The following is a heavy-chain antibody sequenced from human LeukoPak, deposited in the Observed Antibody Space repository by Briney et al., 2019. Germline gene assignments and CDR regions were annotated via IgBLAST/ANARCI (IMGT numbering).Heavy chain of an antibody. V-gene: IGHV4-34*01. CDR2: INHSGST. CDR1: GGSFSGYY. CDR3: ARGLWYYDSSGSGDY. J-gene: IGHJ4*02. Sequence: SETLSLTCAVYGGSFSGYYWSWIRQPPGKGLEWIGEINHSGSTNYNPSLKSRVTISVDTSKNQFSLKLSSVTAADTAVYHCARGLWYYDSSGSGDYWGQGTLVTVSS. D-gene: IGHD3-22*01.